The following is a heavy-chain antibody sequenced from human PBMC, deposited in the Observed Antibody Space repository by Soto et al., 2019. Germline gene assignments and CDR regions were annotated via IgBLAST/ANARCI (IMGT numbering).Heavy chain of an antibody. CDR2: IFAENGQ. D-gene: IGHD2-21*01. Sequence: QVTLKESGPVLVKPTETLTLTCTVSGFSLRNARMGVSWIRQPPGKALEWLAHIFAENGQAYSPSLKSRHTISKDTSTSQEVIIMTDMDPVDTATYYCMTTSDPYFYGGGHTDSFDIWGQGTMVTVSS. CDR1: GFSLRNARMG. CDR3: MTTSDPYFYGGGHTDSFDI. V-gene: IGHV2-26*01. J-gene: IGHJ3*02.